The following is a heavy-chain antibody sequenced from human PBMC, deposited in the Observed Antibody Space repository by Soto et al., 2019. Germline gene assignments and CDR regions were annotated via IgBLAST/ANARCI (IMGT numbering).Heavy chain of an antibody. CDR2: ISSSSSTI. V-gene: IGHV3-48*01. J-gene: IGHJ5*02. D-gene: IGHD2-2*01. CDR3: ARSQYQPASPWWFDP. CDR1: GFTFSSYS. Sequence: PGGSLRLSCAASGFTFSSYSMNWVRQAPGKGLEWVSYISSSSSTIYYADSVKGRFTISRDNAKNSLYLQMNSLRAEDTAVYYCARSQYQPASPWWFDPWGQGTLVTVSS.